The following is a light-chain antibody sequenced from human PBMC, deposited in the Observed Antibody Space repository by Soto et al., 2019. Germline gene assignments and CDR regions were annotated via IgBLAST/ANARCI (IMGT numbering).Light chain of an antibody. CDR2: WAS. CDR3: QQYYSTPWT. CDR1: QSVLYSSNNKNY. J-gene: IGKJ1*01. V-gene: IGKV4-1*01. Sequence: DIVMTQSPDSLAVSLGERATINCKSSQSVLYSSNNKNYLTWYQQKPGQPPKLLIYWASTRESGVPDRFSGSGSGTDSTLTITTLQAEDVAVYYCQQYYSTPWTFGQGPKVEIK.